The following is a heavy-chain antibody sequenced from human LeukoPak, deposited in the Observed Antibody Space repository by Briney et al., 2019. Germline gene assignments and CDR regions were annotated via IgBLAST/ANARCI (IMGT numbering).Heavy chain of an antibody. CDR1: GGSISSSTYY. D-gene: IGHD6-13*01. J-gene: IGHJ3*02. CDR2: IYYSGST. Sequence: SETLSLTCAVSGGSISSSTYYWGWIRQPPGKGLEWIGNIYYSGSTYYNPSLKSRVTISVDTSKNQFSLKLSSVTAADTAVYYCARPYSSSSLDAFDIWGQGTMVTVSS. CDR3: ARPYSSSSLDAFDI. V-gene: IGHV4-39*01.